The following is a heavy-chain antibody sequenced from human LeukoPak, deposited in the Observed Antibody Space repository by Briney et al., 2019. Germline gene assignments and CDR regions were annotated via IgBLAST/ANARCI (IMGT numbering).Heavy chain of an antibody. Sequence: SETLSLTCTVSGDSISSSSYYWGWIRQPPGKGLEWIGSIYYSGTTNYNPSLKSRVTISVDTSKNQFSLKLSSVAAADTAVYYCARDASGYDDAFDIWGQGTMVTVSS. CDR2: IYYSGTT. D-gene: IGHD3-22*01. J-gene: IGHJ3*02. CDR1: GDSISSSSYY. CDR3: ARDASGYDDAFDI. V-gene: IGHV4-39*07.